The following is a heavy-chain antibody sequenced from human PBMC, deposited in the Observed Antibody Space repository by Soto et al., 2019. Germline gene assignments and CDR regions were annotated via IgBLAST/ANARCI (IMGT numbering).Heavy chain of an antibody. J-gene: IGHJ1*01. D-gene: IGHD3-22*01. CDR2: IYYSGST. CDR1: GGSISSYY. Sequence: SETLSLTCTVSGGSISSYYWSWIRQPPGKGLEWIGYIYYSGSTNYNPSLKSRVTISVDTSKNQFSLKLSSVTAADTAVYYCARVGYDSSGYYQKIQYFQHWGQGTLVTVSS. CDR3: ARVGYDSSGYYQKIQYFQH. V-gene: IGHV4-59*01.